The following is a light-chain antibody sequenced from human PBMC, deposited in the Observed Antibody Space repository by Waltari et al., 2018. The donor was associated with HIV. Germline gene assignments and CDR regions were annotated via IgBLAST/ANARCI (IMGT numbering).Light chain of an antibody. CDR3: QAWDSGTGLYV. CDR2: QDS. Sequence: SYELTQPPSVSVSPGQTASITCSGDKLGDKYACWYQQKPGQSPVLVIYQDSKRPSGIPARFSGSNSVNTATRTISGTQAMDEADYYCQAWDSGTGLYVFGTGTKVTVL. CDR1: KLGDKY. V-gene: IGLV3-1*01. J-gene: IGLJ1*01.